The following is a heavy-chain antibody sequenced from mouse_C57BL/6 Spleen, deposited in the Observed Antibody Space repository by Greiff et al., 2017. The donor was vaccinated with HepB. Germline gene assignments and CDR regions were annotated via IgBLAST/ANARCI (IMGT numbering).Heavy chain of an antibody. CDR1: GFTFSSYA. J-gene: IGHJ2*01. V-gene: IGHV5-4*01. CDR3: ARVDFDY. CDR2: ISDGGSYT. Sequence: EVQLVESGGGLVKPGGSLKLSCAASGFTFSSYAMSWVRQTPEKRLEWVATISDGGSYTYYPDNVKGRFTISRDNAKNNLYLQMSHLKSEDTAMYYWARVDFDYWGQGTTLTVSS.